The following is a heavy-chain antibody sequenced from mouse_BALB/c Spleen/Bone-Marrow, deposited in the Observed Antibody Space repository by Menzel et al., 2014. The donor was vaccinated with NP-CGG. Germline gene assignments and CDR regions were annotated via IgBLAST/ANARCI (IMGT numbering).Heavy chain of an antibody. CDR1: GFSLTSYG. CDR2: IWSDGST. V-gene: IGHV2-6-2*01. CDR3: ARQDYYGSFAY. J-gene: IGHJ3*01. Sequence: VKLMESGPDLGAPSQSLSITCTVSGFSLTSYGVHWVRQPPGKGLEWLVVIWSDGSTTYNSALKSRLNISKDNSKSQVFIKMNSLQTDDTAMYYCARQDYYGSFAYWGQRTLVTVSA. D-gene: IGHD1-2*01.